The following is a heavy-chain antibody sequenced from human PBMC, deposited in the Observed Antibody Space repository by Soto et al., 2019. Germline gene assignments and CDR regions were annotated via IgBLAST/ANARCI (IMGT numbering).Heavy chain of an antibody. Sequence: GGSLRLSCAASGFTFSSYAMSWVRQAPGKGLEWVSAISGSGGSTYYADSGKGRFTISRDNSKNTLYLQMNSLRAEDTAVYYCAKDQALGRGYCGGDCYSDDAFDIWGQGTMVTVSS. CDR1: GFTFSSYA. V-gene: IGHV3-23*01. CDR3: AKDQALGRGYCGGDCYSDDAFDI. CDR2: ISGSGGST. J-gene: IGHJ3*02. D-gene: IGHD2-21*02.